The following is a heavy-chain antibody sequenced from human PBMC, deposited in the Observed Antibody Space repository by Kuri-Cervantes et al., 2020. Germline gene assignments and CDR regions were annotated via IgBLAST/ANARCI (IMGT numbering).Heavy chain of an antibody. CDR1: GYTFTSYY. Sequence: ASVKVSCKASGYTFTSYYMHWVRQAPGQGLEWMGIINPSGGSTSYAQKFQGRVTMTRDTSTSTVYMEQSSLRSEDTAVYYCARASSSWYLGGWFDPWGQGTLVTVSS. V-gene: IGHV1-46*01. J-gene: IGHJ5*02. CDR3: ARASSSWYLGGWFDP. D-gene: IGHD6-13*01. CDR2: INPSGGST.